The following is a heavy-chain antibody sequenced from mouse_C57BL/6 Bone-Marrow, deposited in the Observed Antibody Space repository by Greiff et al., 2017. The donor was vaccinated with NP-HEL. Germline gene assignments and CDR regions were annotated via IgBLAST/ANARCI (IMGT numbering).Heavy chain of an antibody. CDR2: IYPGNSDT. CDR1: GYTFTSYW. CDR3: TRYWGYRGYWYFDV. Sequence: EVQLQESGTVLARPGASVKMSCKTSGYTFTSYWMHWVKQRPGQGLEWIGAIYPGNSDTSYNQKFKGKAKLTAVTSASTAYMELSSLTNEDSAVYYCTRYWGYRGYWYFDVWGTGTTVTVSS. V-gene: IGHV1-5*01. D-gene: IGHD2-12*01. J-gene: IGHJ1*03.